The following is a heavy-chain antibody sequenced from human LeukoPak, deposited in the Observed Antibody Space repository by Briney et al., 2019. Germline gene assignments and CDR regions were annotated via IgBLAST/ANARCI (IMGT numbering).Heavy chain of an antibody. J-gene: IGHJ6*02. CDR3: ARDRDNGMDV. V-gene: IGHV3-21*01. CDR1: GFTFSSYS. Sequence: GGSLRLSCAASGFTFSSYSMNWVRQAPGKGLEGGSSISSSSRNIYYADSVKGRFTISRDNAKNSLYLQMNSLRAEDTAVYYCARDRDNGMDVWGQGTTVTVSS. CDR2: ISSSSRNI.